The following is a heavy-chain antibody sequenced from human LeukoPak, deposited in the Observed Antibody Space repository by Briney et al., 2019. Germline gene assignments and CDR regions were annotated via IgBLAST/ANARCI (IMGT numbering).Heavy chain of an antibody. CDR2: ISSSGSTI. CDR3: ARVTAGFFDY. V-gene: IGHV3-48*03. D-gene: IGHD6-19*01. J-gene: IGHJ4*02. Sequence: GGSLRLSCAASGFTFTSYEVNWVRQAPGKGLEWVSYISSSGSTIYYADSVRGRFTISRDNAKKSLYLQMNSLRDEDTAVYYCARVTAGFFDYWGQGTLVTVSS. CDR1: GFTFTSYE.